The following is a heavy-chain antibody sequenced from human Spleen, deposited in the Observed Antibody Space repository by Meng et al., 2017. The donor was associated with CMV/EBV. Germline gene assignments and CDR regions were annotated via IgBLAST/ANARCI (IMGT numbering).Heavy chain of an antibody. CDR1: GFTFSSYS. CDR3: AKVVERSATNYYNGMDV. Sequence: GGSLRLSCAASGFTFSSYSMNWVRQAPGKGLEWVSYISSSSSTIYYADSVKGRFTISRDNAKNSLYLQMNSLRAEDTAVYYCAKVVERSATNYYNGMDVWGQGTTVTVSS. J-gene: IGHJ6*02. V-gene: IGHV3-48*04. CDR2: ISSSSSTI.